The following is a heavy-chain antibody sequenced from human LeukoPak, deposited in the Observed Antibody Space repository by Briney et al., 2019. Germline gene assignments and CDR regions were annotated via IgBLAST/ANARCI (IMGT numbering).Heavy chain of an antibody. V-gene: IGHV3-9*01. CDR2: ISWNSGSI. D-gene: IGHD2-15*01. CDR1: GFTFDDYD. J-gene: IGHJ6*02. Sequence: PGRSLRLSCAASGFTFDDYDMHWVRQAPGKGLVWVSGISWNSGSIGYADSVKGRFTISRDNAKNSLYLQMNSLRAEDTALYYCAKALHDIVVVVAATPQYYYYYGMDVWGQGTTVTVSS. CDR3: AKALHDIVVVVAATPQYYYYYGMDV.